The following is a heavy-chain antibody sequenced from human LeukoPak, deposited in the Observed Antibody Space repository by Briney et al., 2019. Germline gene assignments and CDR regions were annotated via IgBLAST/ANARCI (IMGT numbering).Heavy chain of an antibody. CDR3: ARGTVVVPAAPSYYFDY. CDR1: GGSISSSSYY. CDR2: IYYSGST. J-gene: IGHJ4*02. D-gene: IGHD2-2*01. Sequence: SETLSLTCTVSGGSISSSSYYWGWIRQPPGKGLEWIGSIYYSGSTYYNPSLKSRVTISVDTSKNQFSLKLSSVTAADTAVYYFARGTVVVPAAPSYYFDYWGQGTLVTVSS. V-gene: IGHV4-39*01.